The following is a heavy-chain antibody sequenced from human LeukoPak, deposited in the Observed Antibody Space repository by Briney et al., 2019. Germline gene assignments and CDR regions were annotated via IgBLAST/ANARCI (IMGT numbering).Heavy chain of an antibody. V-gene: IGHV3-74*01. Sequence: GGSLRLSCAASGFTFSTHWMHWVRQAPGKGLVWVSRIKSDGSTNYADSVKGRFTISRDNAKNTLSLQMNSLRPEDTGVYYCARAPSEIGGYYPEYFRHWGQGTLVTVSS. CDR3: ARAPSEIGGYYPEYFRH. CDR2: IKSDGST. D-gene: IGHD3-3*01. CDR1: GFTFSTHW. J-gene: IGHJ1*01.